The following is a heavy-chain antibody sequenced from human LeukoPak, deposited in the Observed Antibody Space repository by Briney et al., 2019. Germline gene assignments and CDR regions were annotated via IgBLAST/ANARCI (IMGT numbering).Heavy chain of an antibody. CDR1: GFTFSSYA. CDR2: ISGSGGST. Sequence: GGSLRLSCAASGFTFSSYAMSWVRQTPGKGLEWVSAISGSGGSTYYADSVKGRFTISRDNSKNTLFLQMNSLRAEDTAFYYCASSLLTRGRGPSDYWAREPWSPSPQ. V-gene: IGHV3-23*01. D-gene: IGHD3-16*01. J-gene: IGHJ4*02. CDR3: ASSLLTRGRGPSDY.